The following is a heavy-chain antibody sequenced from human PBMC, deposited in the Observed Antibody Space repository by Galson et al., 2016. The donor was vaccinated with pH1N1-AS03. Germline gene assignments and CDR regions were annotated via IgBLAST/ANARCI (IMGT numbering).Heavy chain of an antibody. CDR3: ARDENYDFWSGHDAFDI. V-gene: IGHV1-69*06. D-gene: IGHD3-3*01. CDR1: GGTFSSYA. J-gene: IGHJ3*02. CDR2: IIAMFGTA. Sequence: SVKVSCKASGGTFSSYAISWVRQAPGQGREWMGGIIAMFGTANYAQKVQGRVTITADKSTSTAYMELSSLRSEDTAVYHCARDENYDFWSGHDAFDIWGQGTMVTVSS.